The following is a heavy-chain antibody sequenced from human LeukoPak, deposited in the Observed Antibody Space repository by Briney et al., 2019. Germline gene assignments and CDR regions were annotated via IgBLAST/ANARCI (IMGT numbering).Heavy chain of an antibody. D-gene: IGHD3-16*02. CDR1: GFTFSSYA. V-gene: IGHV4-4*07. CDR3: AREAAMITFGGVIVIDGYYFDY. J-gene: IGHJ4*02. CDR2: IYTSGST. Sequence: GSLRLSCAASGFTFSSYAMSWIRQPAGKGLEWIGRIYTSGSTNYNPSLKSRVTMSVDTSKNQFSLKLSSVTAADTAVYYCAREAAMITFGGVIVIDGYYFDYWGQGTLVTVSS.